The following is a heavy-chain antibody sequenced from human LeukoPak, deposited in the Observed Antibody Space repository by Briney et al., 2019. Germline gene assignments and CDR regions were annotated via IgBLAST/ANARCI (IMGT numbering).Heavy chain of an antibody. J-gene: IGHJ6*03. V-gene: IGHV3-20*04. Sequence: GGSLRLSCAASGFTFDDYGMSWVRQAPGKGLEWVSGINRNGGRTGYADSVKGRFTISRDNSKNTLYLQMNSLRAEDTAVYYCAKDTVKVSTISRVPHYTDVWGKGTTVTISS. CDR3: AKDTVKVSTISRVPHYTDV. CDR2: INRNGGRT. CDR1: GFTFDDYG. D-gene: IGHD5/OR15-5a*01.